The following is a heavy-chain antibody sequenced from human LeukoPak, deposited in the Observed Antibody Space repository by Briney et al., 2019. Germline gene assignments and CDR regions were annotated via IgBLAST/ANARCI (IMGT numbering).Heavy chain of an antibody. D-gene: IGHD3-22*01. Sequence: SETLSLTCTVSGGSISSTSYYWGWIRQPPGKGLEWIGSIYYSGSTYYNPSLKSRVTISVDTSKNQFSLKLSSVTAADTAVYYCAREVSDYYDSSGYLDYWGQGTLVTVSS. CDR2: IYYSGST. CDR1: GGSISSTSYY. V-gene: IGHV4-39*07. J-gene: IGHJ4*02. CDR3: AREVSDYYDSSGYLDY.